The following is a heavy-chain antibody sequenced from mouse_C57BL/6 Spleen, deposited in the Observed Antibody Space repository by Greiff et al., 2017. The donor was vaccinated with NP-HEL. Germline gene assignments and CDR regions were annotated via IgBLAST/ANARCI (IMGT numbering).Heavy chain of an antibody. Sequence: EVKLVESGGGLVQSGRSLRLSCATSGFTFSDFYMEWVRQAPGKGLEWIAASSNKAHDYTTEYSASVKGRFIVSRDTSQSILYLQVNTLISEDSAVYYCARHSHLRTYFDVWGTGTTVTVSS. CDR1: GFTFSDFY. CDR3: ARHSHLRTYFDV. V-gene: IGHV7-1*01. J-gene: IGHJ1*03. CDR2: SSNKAHDYTT. D-gene: IGHD2-12*01.